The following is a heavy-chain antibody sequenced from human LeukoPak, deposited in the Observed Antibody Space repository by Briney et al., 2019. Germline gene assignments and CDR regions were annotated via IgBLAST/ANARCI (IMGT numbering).Heavy chain of an antibody. CDR1: GGTFSSYA. CDR3: ATGKGYSSSWPLDY. V-gene: IGHV1-69*05. CDR2: IIPIFDTT. Sequence: SVKVSCKASGGTFSSYAISWVRQAPGQGLEWMGGIIPIFDTTNYAQNFQGRVTITTDESTSTAYMELSSLRSEDTAVYYCATGKGYSSSWPLDYWGQGTLVTVSS. D-gene: IGHD6-13*01. J-gene: IGHJ4*02.